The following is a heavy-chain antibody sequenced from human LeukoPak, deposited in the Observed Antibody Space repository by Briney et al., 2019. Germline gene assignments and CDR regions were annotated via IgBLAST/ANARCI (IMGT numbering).Heavy chain of an antibody. CDR2: MNPDSGNT. J-gene: IGHJ5*02. Sequence: GSVKVSCEASGYTFTSYDINWVRQATGQGLEWMGWMNPDSGNTGYAQKFQGRVTMTRNTSISTAYMELSSLRSEDTAVYYCAGGSAGHNLRFDPWGQGTLVTVSS. CDR1: GYTFTSYD. CDR3: AGGSAGHNLRFDP. D-gene: IGHD1-1*01. V-gene: IGHV1-8*01.